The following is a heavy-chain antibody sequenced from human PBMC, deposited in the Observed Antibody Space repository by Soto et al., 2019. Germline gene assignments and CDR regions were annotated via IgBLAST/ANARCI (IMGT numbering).Heavy chain of an antibody. J-gene: IGHJ4*02. CDR3: ARLTSGYYANFDY. V-gene: IGHV4-59*08. D-gene: IGHD3-22*01. Sequence: SETLSLTCTVSGGSISSCYWTWVRQPPGKGLEWIGYIYYTGSTNYNPSLKSRVTISLDTSKNQFSLKLSSVTAADTAVYYCARLTSGYYANFDYWGQGTLVTGSS. CDR1: GGSISSCY. CDR2: IYYTGST.